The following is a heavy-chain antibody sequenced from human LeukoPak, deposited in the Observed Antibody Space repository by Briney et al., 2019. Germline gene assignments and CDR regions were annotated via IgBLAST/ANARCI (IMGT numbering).Heavy chain of an antibody. CDR2: INHSGST. V-gene: IGHV4-34*01. CDR1: GGSFSGYY. Sequence: SETLSPTCAVYGGSFSGYYWSWIRQPPGKGLEWIGEINHSGSTNYNPSLKSRVTISVDTSKNQFSLKLSSVTAADTAVYYCARAYYDILTGYYPFDYWGQGTLVTVSS. D-gene: IGHD3-9*01. CDR3: ARAYYDILTGYYPFDY. J-gene: IGHJ4*02.